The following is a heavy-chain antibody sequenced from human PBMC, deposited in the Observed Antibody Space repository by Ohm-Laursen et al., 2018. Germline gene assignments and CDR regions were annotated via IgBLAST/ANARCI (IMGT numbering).Heavy chain of an antibody. CDR2: ISGSDSTI. Sequence: SLRLSCAASGFTFSSYEMNWVRQAPGKGLEWVSYISGSDSTIYYADSVKGRFTISRDNAKNSLYLQMNSLRAEDTAVYYCAKDLGQADSGRSTWGQGTMVTVSS. CDR3: AKDLGQADSGRST. J-gene: IGHJ3*01. D-gene: IGHD1-26*01. CDR1: GFTFSSYE. V-gene: IGHV3-48*03.